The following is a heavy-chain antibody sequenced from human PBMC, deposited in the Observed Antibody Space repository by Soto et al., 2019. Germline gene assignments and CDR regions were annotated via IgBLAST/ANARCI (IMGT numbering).Heavy chain of an antibody. V-gene: IGHV5-51*01. CDR1: GYKFTWDW. CDR2: VYPGDSDI. CDR3: TRSEQLYTFDS. J-gene: IGHJ4*02. Sequence: PGASLKISCKASGYKFTWDWIGWVRQMPGKGLELMGVVYPGDSDIRYSPSFQGLVIISADKSITTAYLQWSSLKASDTAMYYCTRSEQLYTFDSWGQGTLVTVSS. D-gene: IGHD6-6*01.